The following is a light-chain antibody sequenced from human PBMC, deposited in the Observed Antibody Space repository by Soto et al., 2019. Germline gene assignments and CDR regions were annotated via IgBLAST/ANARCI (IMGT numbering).Light chain of an antibody. V-gene: IGKV3-15*01. CDR2: GAS. J-gene: IGKJ4*01. CDR3: QQYNNWPLLT. CDR1: QSVSSN. Sequence: EIVMTQSPATLSVSPGERATLSCRSSQSVSSNLAWYQQKPGQAPRLLIYGASTRATGIPARFSGSGYGTEFTLTISSLQSEDFAVYYCQQYNNWPLLTFGVGTKVEIK.